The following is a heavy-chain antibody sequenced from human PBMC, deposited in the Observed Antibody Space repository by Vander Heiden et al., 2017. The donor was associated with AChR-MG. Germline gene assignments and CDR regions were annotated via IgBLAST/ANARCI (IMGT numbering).Heavy chain of an antibody. Sequence: EVQLLESGGGLVQPGGSLRLSCAAHGFTFSIHVMTWVRQAPGKGLEWVSAIGGGGRSTYYADSVKGRFTISRDNSKNTVYLQMNNLRAEDTAVYYCAKMGTGLRWWVVPNEYWGQGTLVTVSS. CDR1: GFTFSIHV. V-gene: IGHV3-23*01. CDR3: AKMGTGLRWWVVPNEY. J-gene: IGHJ4*02. CDR2: IGGGGRST. D-gene: IGHD4-17*01.